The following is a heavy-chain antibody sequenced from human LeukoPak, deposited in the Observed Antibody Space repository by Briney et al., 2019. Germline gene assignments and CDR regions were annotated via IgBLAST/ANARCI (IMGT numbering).Heavy chain of an antibody. CDR1: GYTFTGYY. V-gene: IGHV1-2*02. CDR2: INPNSGGT. CDR3: AADRIAAAGSEGDVAFDI. Sequence: ASVKVSCKASGYTFTGYYMHWVRQAPGQGLEWMGWINPNSGGTNYAQKFQGRVTITRDMSTSTAYMELSSLRSEDTAVYYCAADRIAAAGSEGDVAFDIWGQGTMVTVSS. D-gene: IGHD6-13*01. J-gene: IGHJ3*02.